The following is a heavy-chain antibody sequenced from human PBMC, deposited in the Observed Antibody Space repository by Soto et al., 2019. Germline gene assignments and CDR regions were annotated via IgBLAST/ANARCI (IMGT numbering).Heavy chain of an antibody. D-gene: IGHD2-15*01. V-gene: IGHV3-21*01. CDR3: ARVLCSGGSCYYYYYMGV. CDR2: ISSSSSYI. CDR1: GFTFSSYS. Sequence: EVQLVESGGGLVKPGGSLRLSCAASGFTFSSYSMNWVRQAPGKGLEWVSSISSSSSYIYYADSVKGRFTISRDNAKNSLYLQMNSLRAEDTAVYYCARVLCSGGSCYYYYYMGVWGKGTTVTVSS. J-gene: IGHJ6*03.